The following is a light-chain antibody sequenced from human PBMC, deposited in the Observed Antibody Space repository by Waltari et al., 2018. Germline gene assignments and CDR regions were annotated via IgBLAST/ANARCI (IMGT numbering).Light chain of an antibody. CDR2: AAS. V-gene: IGKV3-20*01. CDR1: QSVGKY. Sequence: EVVLTQSPGTLSLSPGERATLYCRASQSVGKYIVWYQQRPGQAPRLLIYAASTRATGIPDRFSGSGSGTDFSLTISRLEPEDFAVYYCQNHERLPATFGQGTKVEI. CDR3: QNHERLPAT. J-gene: IGKJ1*01.